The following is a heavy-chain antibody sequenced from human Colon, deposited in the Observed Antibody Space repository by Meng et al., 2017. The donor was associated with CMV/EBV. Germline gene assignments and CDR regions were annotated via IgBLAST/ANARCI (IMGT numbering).Heavy chain of an antibody. V-gene: IGHV1-18*01. CDR1: GYTFTTYG. D-gene: IGHD6-19*01. CDR3: VRESEVSGVVYLHH. J-gene: IGHJ1*01. CDR2: MSAYSGDT. Sequence: SGYTFTTYGFSWVRQAPGQGLEWMGWMSAYSGDTHFAQNFQGRVILTRDTSTTTAYLEMRSLRSDDTATYYCVRESEVSGVVYLHHWGQGTLVTVSS.